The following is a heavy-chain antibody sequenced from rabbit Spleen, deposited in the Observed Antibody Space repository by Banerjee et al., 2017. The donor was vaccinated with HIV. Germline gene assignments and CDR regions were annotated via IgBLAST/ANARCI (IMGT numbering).Heavy chain of an antibody. CDR2: IGASSDSA. J-gene: IGHJ6*01. V-gene: IGHV1S45*01. D-gene: IGHD7-1*01. Sequence: QEQLEESGGGLVQPEGSLTLTCKASGFSFSSGYWIYWVRQAPGKGLEWIACIGASSDSAYYASWAKGRFTISKTSSTTVTLQMTSMTVADTATYFCARDPGTSFSSYGMDLWGPGTLVTVS. CDR3: ARDPGTSFSSYGMDL. CDR1: GFSFSSGYW.